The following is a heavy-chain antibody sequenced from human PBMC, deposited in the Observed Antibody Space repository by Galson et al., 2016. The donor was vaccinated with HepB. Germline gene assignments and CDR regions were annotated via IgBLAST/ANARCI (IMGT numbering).Heavy chain of an antibody. J-gene: IGHJ4*02. Sequence: QSGAEVKRPGESLTISCKGSGYTFTSSWIGWVRQMPGKGLEWVGVIFPRDSDTRYSPSFQGQVTHSVDNSISTAYLQWSSLKASDTAIYYCARRAAAGQENFDYWGQGTLVTVSS. V-gene: IGHV5-51*01. D-gene: IGHD6-13*01. CDR1: GYTFTSSW. CDR3: ARRAAAGQENFDY. CDR2: IFPRDSDT.